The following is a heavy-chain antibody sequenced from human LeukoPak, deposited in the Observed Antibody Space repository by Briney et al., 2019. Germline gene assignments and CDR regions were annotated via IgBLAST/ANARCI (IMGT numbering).Heavy chain of an antibody. J-gene: IGHJ4*02. CDR1: GYTFTSHG. Sequence: ASVNVSCKASGYTFTSHGINWVRQATGQGLEWMGWMSPNSGDTGYAQKFQGRVTMTSDSSISTAYMELSSLRSDDTAVYYCARDLWYYDSSGHSVIDYWGQGTLVTVSS. CDR2: MSPNSGDT. D-gene: IGHD3-22*01. V-gene: IGHV1-8*01. CDR3: ARDLWYYDSSGHSVIDY.